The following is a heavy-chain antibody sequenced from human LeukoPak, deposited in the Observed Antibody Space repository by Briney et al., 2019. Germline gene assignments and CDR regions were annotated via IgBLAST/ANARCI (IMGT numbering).Heavy chain of an antibody. CDR2: IQHDGSTK. V-gene: IGHV3-30*02. CDR3: ATDLGSGRYAFDI. Sequence: GGSLRLSCAVSAFSIRGHNMHCVRQAPGKGLEWVSFIQHDGSTKWYVDSVKGRFIISRDNSKNTLYLQMNSLRIEDTAVYYCATDLGSGRYAFDIWGQGTTVTVSS. CDR1: AFSIRGHN. J-gene: IGHJ3*02. D-gene: IGHD3-10*01.